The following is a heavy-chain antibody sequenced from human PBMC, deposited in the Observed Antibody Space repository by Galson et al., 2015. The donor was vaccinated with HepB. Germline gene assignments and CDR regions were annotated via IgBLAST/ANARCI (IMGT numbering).Heavy chain of an antibody. Sequence: SLRLSCAASGFTFGDYAMSWVRQAPGKGLEWVGFIRSKAYGGTTEYAASVKGRFTISRDDSKSIAYLQMNSLKTEDTAVYYRTTKWLPWGQGTLVTVSS. J-gene: IGHJ4*02. CDR2: IRSKAYGGTT. CDR1: GFTFGDYA. D-gene: IGHD5-12*01. V-gene: IGHV3-49*04. CDR3: TTKWLP.